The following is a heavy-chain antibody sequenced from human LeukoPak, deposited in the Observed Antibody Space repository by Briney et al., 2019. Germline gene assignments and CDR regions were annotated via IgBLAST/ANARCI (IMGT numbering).Heavy chain of an antibody. V-gene: IGHV1-8*01. D-gene: IGHD3-3*01. CDR2: MNPNSGNT. CDR3: ARGPYYDFWSGYSSYYYYYMDV. J-gene: IGHJ6*03. Sequence: APVKVSCKASGYTFTSYDINWVRQATGQGLEWMGWMNPNSGNTGYAQKFQGRVTMTRNTSISTAYMELSSLRSEDTDVYYCARGPYYDFWSGYSSYYYYYMDVWGKGTTVTVSS. CDR1: GYTFTSYD.